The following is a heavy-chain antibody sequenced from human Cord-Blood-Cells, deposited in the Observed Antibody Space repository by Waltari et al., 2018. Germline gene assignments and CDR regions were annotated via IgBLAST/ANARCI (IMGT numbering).Heavy chain of an antibody. V-gene: IGHV1-69*01. CDR2: IIPIFGTA. CDR1: GGTFSSYA. D-gene: IGHD3-10*01. Sequence: QVQLVQSGAEVKKPGSSVTASCKASGGTFSSYAISGVRQAPGQGLEWMGGIIPIFGTANYAQKFQGRVTITADESTSTAYMELSSLRSEDTAVYYCARGGDFEARSCGYWGQGTLVTVSS. CDR3: ARGGDFEARSCGY. J-gene: IGHJ4*02.